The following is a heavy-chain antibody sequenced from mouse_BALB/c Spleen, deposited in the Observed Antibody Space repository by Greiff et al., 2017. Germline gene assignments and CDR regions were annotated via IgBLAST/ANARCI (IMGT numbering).Heavy chain of an antibody. CDR2: IYPGDGDT. Sequence: VQLQQPGAELVRPGASVKLSCKASGYAFSSYWMNWVKQRPGQGLEWIGQIYPGDGDTNYNGKFKGKATLTADKSSSTAYMQLSSLTSEDSAVYFCARDGKAAMDYWGQGTSVTVSA. J-gene: IGHJ4*01. V-gene: IGHV1-80*01. CDR3: ARDGKAAMDY. D-gene: IGHD2-1*01. CDR1: GYAFSSYW.